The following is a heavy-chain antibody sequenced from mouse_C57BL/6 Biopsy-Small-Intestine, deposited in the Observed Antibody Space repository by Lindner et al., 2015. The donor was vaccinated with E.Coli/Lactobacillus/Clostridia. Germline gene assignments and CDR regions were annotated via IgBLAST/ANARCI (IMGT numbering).Heavy chain of an antibody. V-gene: IGHV1S61*01. CDR2: IIPVIGMV. Sequence: SVKVSCKASGGTLSSYGINWVRQAPGQGLEWMGRIIPVIGMVDYAQNFQDRVTITADKSTNTVYMELSGLRSDDTAVYYCARVVPRTSSVPYNWKPNWFDPWGQGTLVTVSS. CDR3: ARVVPRTSSVPYNWKPNWFDP. CDR1: GGTLSSYG. J-gene: IGHJ4*01. D-gene: IGHD6-1*01.